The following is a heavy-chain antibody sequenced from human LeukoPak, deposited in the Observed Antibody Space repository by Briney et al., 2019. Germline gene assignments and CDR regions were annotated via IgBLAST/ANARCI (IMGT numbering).Heavy chain of an antibody. D-gene: IGHD6-19*01. V-gene: IGHV3-11*01. CDR2: ISSSGSTI. J-gene: IGHJ4*02. CDR3: ARDLSAVAAAFDY. CDR1: GFTFSAYY. Sequence: GGSLSFSCAASGFTFSAYYMSWIRQAPGKGLEGVSYISSSGSTIYYADSVKGRFTISRDNAKNSLYLQMNSLRAEDTAVYYCARDLSAVAAAFDYWGQGTLVTLSS.